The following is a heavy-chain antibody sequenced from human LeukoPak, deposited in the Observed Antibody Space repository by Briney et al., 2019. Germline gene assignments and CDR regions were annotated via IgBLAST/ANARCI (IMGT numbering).Heavy chain of an antibody. J-gene: IGHJ6*02. Sequence: GGSLRLSCAASGFTFSSYSMNWVRQAPGKGLEWVSSISTSRSYIFYADSVKGRFTISRDNSKNTLYLQMNSLRAEDTAVYYCAKDRGRKFGETYGMDVWGQGTTVTVSS. V-gene: IGHV3-21*01. CDR2: ISTSRSYI. CDR3: AKDRGRKFGETYGMDV. D-gene: IGHD3-10*01. CDR1: GFTFSSYS.